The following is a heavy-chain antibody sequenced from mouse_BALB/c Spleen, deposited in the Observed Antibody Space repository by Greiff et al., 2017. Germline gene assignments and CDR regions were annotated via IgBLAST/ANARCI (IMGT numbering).Heavy chain of an antibody. V-gene: IGHV3-2*02. J-gene: IGHJ3*01. CDR1: GYSITSDYA. CDR3: ASYYDGFAY. Sequence: DVKLQESGPGLVKPSQSLSLTCTVTGYSITSDYAWNWIRQFPGNKLEWMGYISYSGSTSYNPSLKSRISITRDTSKNQFFLQLNSVTTEDTATYYCASYYDGFAYWGQGTLVTVSA. D-gene: IGHD2-4*01. CDR2: ISYSGST.